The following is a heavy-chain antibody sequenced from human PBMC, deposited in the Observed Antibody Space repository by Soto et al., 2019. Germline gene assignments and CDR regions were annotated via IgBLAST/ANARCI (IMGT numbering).Heavy chain of an antibody. CDR1: KFTFSSSP. CDR3: GGGRWSASGGGGDFEC. CDR2: ISHDGNNK. Sequence: QVKLVESGGGVVQPGRSLRLSCEASKFTFSSSPMHWVRQAPGKGLEWVADISHDGNNKNYADSVKGRFTISRDNSKNTVYVQMVSLTTRDTAVYDCGGGRWSASGGGGDFECGGRGTLVPVPS. D-gene: IGHD3-16*01. J-gene: IGHJ4*02. V-gene: IGHV3-30-3*01.